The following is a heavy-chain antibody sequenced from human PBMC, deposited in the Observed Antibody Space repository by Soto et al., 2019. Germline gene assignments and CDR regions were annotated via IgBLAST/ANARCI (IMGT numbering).Heavy chain of an antibody. D-gene: IGHD2-15*01. CDR1: GYPFTSYS. Sequence: QVQLVQSGAEVKEPGASVKVSCKASGYPFTSYSFSWVRQAPGQGLEWMGWSSAYNGDTRYAQKFQGRVTMTADTNTDTAYMELRNLRSDDTGVYYCAREGAVVGSALYYGMDVWGQGTMVTVS. V-gene: IGHV1-18*04. J-gene: IGHJ6*02. CDR2: SSAYNGDT. CDR3: AREGAVVGSALYYGMDV.